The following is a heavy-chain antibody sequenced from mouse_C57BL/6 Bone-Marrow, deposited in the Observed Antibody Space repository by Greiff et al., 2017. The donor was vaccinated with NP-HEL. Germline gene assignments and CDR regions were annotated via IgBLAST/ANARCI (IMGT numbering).Heavy chain of an antibody. Sequence: QVHVKQSGAELARPGASVKLSCKASGYTFTSYGISWVKQRTGQGLEWIGEIYPRSGNTYYNEKFKGKATLTADKSSSTAYMELRSLTSEDSAVYFCAPITTVVAYYYAMDYWGQGTSVTVSS. J-gene: IGHJ4*01. V-gene: IGHV1-81*01. CDR3: APITTVVAYYYAMDY. CDR2: IYPRSGNT. D-gene: IGHD1-1*01. CDR1: GYTFTSYG.